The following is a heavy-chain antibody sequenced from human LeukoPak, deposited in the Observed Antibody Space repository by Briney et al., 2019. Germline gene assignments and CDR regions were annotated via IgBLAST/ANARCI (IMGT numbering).Heavy chain of an antibody. Sequence: SETLSLTCTVSGGSISSYYWSWIRQPPGKGLEWIAYIYYSGSTSYNPSLKSRVTISVDTSKNQFSLKLSSVTAADTAVYYCAGHLPEWEPYYYYYGMDVWGQGTTVTVSS. CDR3: AGHLPEWEPYYYYYGMDV. V-gene: IGHV4-59*08. CDR2: IYYSGST. CDR1: GGSISSYY. D-gene: IGHD1-26*01. J-gene: IGHJ6*02.